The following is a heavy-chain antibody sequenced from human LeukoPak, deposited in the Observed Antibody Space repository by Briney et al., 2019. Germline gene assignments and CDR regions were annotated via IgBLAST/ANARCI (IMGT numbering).Heavy chain of an antibody. D-gene: IGHD6-19*01. Sequence: ASVKVSCKASGGTFSSYAISWVRQAPGQGLEWMGGIIPIFGTANYAQKFQGRVTITADESTSTAYMELSSLRCEDTAVYYCARPPLSSGWYYYGMDVWGQGTTVTVSS. CDR2: IIPIFGTA. CDR1: GGTFSSYA. CDR3: ARPPLSSGWYYYGMDV. J-gene: IGHJ6*02. V-gene: IGHV1-69*13.